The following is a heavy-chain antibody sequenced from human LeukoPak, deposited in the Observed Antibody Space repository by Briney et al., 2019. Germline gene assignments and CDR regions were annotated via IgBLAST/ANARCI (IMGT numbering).Heavy chain of an antibody. CDR2: IWYDGSNK. CDR3: AKGPRITIFGVVTTNFDY. V-gene: IGHV3-33*06. Sequence: AGGSPRLSCAASGFTFSSYGMHWVRQAPGKGLEWVAVIWYDGSNKYYADSVKGRVTISRDNSRNTLYLQMNSLRAEDTAVYYCAKGPRITIFGVVTTNFDYWGQGTLVTVSS. D-gene: IGHD3-3*01. J-gene: IGHJ4*02. CDR1: GFTFSSYG.